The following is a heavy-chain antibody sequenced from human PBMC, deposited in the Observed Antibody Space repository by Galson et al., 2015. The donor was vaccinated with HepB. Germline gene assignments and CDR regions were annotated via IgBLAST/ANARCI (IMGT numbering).Heavy chain of an antibody. CDR1: GFTFSSYG. D-gene: IGHD3-22*01. V-gene: IGHV3-30*02. Sequence: SLRLSCAASGFTFSSYGMHWVRQAPGKGLEWVAFIRYDGSNKYYADSVKGRFTISRDNSKNTLYLQMNSLRAEDTAVYYCAGHYDSSGYYYKAEYFQHWGQGTLVTVSS. J-gene: IGHJ1*01. CDR3: AGHYDSSGYYYKAEYFQH. CDR2: IRYDGSNK.